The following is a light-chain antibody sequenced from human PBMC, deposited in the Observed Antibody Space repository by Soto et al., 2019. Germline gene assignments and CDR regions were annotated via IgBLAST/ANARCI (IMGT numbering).Light chain of an antibody. CDR2: DVS. V-gene: IGLV2-14*01. J-gene: IGLJ1*01. CDR1: SSDVGAYNY. CDR3: TSYTSSSGYV. Sequence: QSVLTQPVSVSGSPGQSITMSCTGTSSDVGAYNYVYWYRQHPGKAPKLIIYDVSNRPSGVSNRFSGSKSGNTASLIISGLQAEDGADYYCTSYTSSSGYVFGTGTKVTVL.